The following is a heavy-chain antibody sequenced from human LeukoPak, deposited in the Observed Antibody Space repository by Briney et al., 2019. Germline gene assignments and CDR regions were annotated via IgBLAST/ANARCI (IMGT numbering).Heavy chain of an antibody. CDR1: GGSISSYY. D-gene: IGHD2-15*01. V-gene: IGHV4-59*08. CDR3: ARQGCSGGSCYYSKNYGMDV. Sequence: SETLSLTCTVSGGSISSYYWSWIRQPPGKGLEWIGYIYYSGSTNYNPSLKSRVTISVDTSKNQFSLKLSSVTAADTAVYYCARQGCSGGSCYYSKNYGMDVWGQGTTVTVSS. CDR2: IYYSGST. J-gene: IGHJ6*02.